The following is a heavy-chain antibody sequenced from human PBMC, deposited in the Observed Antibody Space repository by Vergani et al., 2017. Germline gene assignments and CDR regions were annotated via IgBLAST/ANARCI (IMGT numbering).Heavy chain of an antibody. Sequence: EVQLVESGGGLVKPGGSLRLSCAASGFTFSTYSMNWVRQAPGKGLEWVSSISSSSTYIYSADSVKGRFSISRDNAKNSLYLQLNSLRAEDTAVYYCAGPDRGSSSPRLNYWGQGTLVTVSS. CDR1: GFTFSTYS. V-gene: IGHV3-21*01. D-gene: IGHD6-6*01. CDR2: ISSSSTYI. CDR3: AGPDRGSSSPRLNY. J-gene: IGHJ4*02.